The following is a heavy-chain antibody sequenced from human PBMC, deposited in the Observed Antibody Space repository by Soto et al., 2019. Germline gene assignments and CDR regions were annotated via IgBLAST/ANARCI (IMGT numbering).Heavy chain of an antibody. CDR3: ARDDSSSWPGYYYYGLDV. Sequence: EVQLVESGGGLVQPGGSLRLSCAASGFTFSSYSMNWVRQAPGKGLEWVSYISSSSSTIYYADSVKGRFTISRDNAKNALYLQMNSLRDEDTAVYYCARDDSSSWPGYYYYGLDVWGRGTTVTVSS. CDR2: ISSSSSTI. J-gene: IGHJ6*02. CDR1: GFTFSSYS. V-gene: IGHV3-48*02. D-gene: IGHD6-13*01.